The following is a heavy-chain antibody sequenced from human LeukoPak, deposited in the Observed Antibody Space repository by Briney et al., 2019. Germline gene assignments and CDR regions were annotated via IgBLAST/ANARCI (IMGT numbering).Heavy chain of an antibody. J-gene: IGHJ3*01. D-gene: IGHD3-22*01. Sequence: PGGSLRLSCAASGFTFSTYGMSWVRQAPGKGLEWLSYISYSDTAKYYADSVKGRFTISRDNAENSLHLQMNGLRDEGTAVYYCARYFDRSGFYRDALDVWGQGTMATVSS. CDR2: ISYSDTAK. CDR3: ARYFDRSGFYRDALDV. CDR1: GFTFSTYG. V-gene: IGHV3-48*02.